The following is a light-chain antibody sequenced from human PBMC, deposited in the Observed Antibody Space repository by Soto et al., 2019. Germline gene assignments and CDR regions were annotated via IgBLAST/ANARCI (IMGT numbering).Light chain of an antibody. CDR1: SSNIGAGYD. V-gene: IGLV1-40*01. CDR3: QSFDSTLTGYV. J-gene: IGLJ1*01. Sequence: QSVLTQPPSVSGAPGQRVTISCTGSSSNIGAGYDVYWYQQLPGTAPKLLIYPNGNRPSGVPDRFSVSNSGTSASLAITGLQVEDEADYYCQSFDSTLTGYVFGTGTKVTVL. CDR2: PNG.